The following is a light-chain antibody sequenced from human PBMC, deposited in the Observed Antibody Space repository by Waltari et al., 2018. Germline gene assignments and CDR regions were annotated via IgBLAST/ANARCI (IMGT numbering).Light chain of an antibody. CDR3: QQYNNYPRT. CDR2: KAS. V-gene: IGKV1-5*03. CDR1: QTISSW. Sequence: DIQMTQSPSTLSASVGDRVTVTRRPSQTISSWLAWYQQKPGKAPKLLIYKASTLDSGVPSRFSGSGSGTEFTLTISSLQPDDFAIYYCQQYNNYPRTFGQGTKVEI. J-gene: IGKJ1*01.